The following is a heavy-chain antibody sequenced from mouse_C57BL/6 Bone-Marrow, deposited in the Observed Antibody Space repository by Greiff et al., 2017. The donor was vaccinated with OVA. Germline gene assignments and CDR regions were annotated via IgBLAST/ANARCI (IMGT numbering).Heavy chain of an antibody. CDR3: ARPVWSHAMDY. CDR2: ISNGGGST. J-gene: IGHJ4*01. CDR1: GFTFSDYY. V-gene: IGHV5-12*01. Sequence: EVKLVESGGGLVQPGGSLKLSCAASGFTFSDYYMYWVRQTPEKRLEWVAYISNGGGSTYYPDTVKGRFTISRDNAKNTLYLQMSRLKSEDTAMYYCARPVWSHAMDYWGQGTSVTVSS. D-gene: IGHD2-10*02.